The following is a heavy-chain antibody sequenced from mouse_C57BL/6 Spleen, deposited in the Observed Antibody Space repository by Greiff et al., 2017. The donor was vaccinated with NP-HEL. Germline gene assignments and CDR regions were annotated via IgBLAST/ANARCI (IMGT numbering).Heavy chain of an antibody. CDR3: ARGPRGDY. D-gene: IGHD3-3*01. CDR1: GFTFSDYY. CDR2: INYDGSST. J-gene: IGHJ4*01. V-gene: IGHV5-16*01. Sequence: EVMLVESEGGLVQPGSSMKLSCTASGFTFSDYYMAWVRQVPEKGLEWVANINYDGSSTYYLDSLKSRFIISRDNAKNILYLQMSSLKSEDTATYYCARGPRGDYWGQGTSVTVSS.